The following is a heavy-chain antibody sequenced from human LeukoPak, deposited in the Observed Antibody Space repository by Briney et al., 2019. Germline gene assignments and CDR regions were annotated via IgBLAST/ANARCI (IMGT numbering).Heavy chain of an antibody. V-gene: IGHV4-34*01. CDR1: GGSFSGYY. CDR3: ASARNWYFDL. CDR2: INHSGST. J-gene: IGHJ2*01. Sequence: SETLSLTCAVYGGSFSGYYWSWIRQPPGKGLEWIGEINHSGSTNYNPSLKSRVTISVDTSKNQFSLKLSSVTAADTAVYYCASARNWYFDLWGRGTLVTVSS.